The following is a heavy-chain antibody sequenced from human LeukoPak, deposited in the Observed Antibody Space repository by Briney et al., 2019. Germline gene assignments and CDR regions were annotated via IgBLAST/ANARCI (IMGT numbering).Heavy chain of an antibody. CDR1: GGSISSSSYY. V-gene: IGHV4-39*01. J-gene: IGHJ4*02. CDR3: ATGYYYDSSGYYYYFDY. D-gene: IGHD3-22*01. Sequence: SETLSLTCTVSGGSISSSSYYWGWIRQPPGKGLEWIGSIYYSGSTYYNPSLKSRVTISVDTSKNQFSLKLSSVTAADTAVYYCATGYYYDSSGYYYYFDYWSQGTLVTVSS. CDR2: IYYSGST.